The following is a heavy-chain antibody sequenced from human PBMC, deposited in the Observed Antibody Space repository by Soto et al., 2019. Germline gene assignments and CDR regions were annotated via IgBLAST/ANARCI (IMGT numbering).Heavy chain of an antibody. CDR3: ARVTGVTY. J-gene: IGHJ4*02. Sequence: QVQLVESGGGVVQPGRSLRLSCAASGFTFSNYALHWVRQAPGKGLEWVALISYDGSNTYYTDSVKGRLTISRDNSKNTLYLQMNSLRAEDTAVYYCARVTGVTYWGQGTLVTVSS. V-gene: IGHV3-30-3*01. CDR2: ISYDGSNT. D-gene: IGHD2-21*02. CDR1: GFTFSNYA.